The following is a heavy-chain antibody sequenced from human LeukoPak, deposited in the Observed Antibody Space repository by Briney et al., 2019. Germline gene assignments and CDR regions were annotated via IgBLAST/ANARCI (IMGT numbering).Heavy chain of an antibody. V-gene: IGHV3-21*01. CDR3: AREPYRYGMDV. Sequence: GGSLRLSCAASGFTFSSYSMNWVRQAPGKGLEWVSSISSSSSYIYYADSVKGRFAISRDNAKNSLYLQMNSLRAEDTAVYYCAREPYRYGMDVWGQGTTVTVSS. CDR2: ISSSSSYI. D-gene: IGHD2-2*01. CDR1: GFTFSSYS. J-gene: IGHJ6*02.